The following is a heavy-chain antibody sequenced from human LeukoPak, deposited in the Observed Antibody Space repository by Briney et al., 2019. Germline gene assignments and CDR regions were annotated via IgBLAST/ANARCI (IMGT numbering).Heavy chain of an antibody. D-gene: IGHD5-12*01. CDR3: ARGVHCGYSGYDCFFNWFDP. J-gene: IGHJ5*02. Sequence: ASVKVSCKASGYTFTGYYMHWVRQAPGQGLEWMGWINPNSGGTNYAQKFQGRVTMTRDTSISTAYMELSRLGSDDTAVYYCARGVHCGYSGYDCFFNWFDPWGQGTLVTVSS. V-gene: IGHV1-2*02. CDR2: INPNSGGT. CDR1: GYTFTGYY.